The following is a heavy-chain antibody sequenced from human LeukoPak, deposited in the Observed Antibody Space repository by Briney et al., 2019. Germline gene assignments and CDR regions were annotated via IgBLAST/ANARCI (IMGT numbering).Heavy chain of an antibody. D-gene: IGHD6-6*01. CDR1: GYTFTTYD. V-gene: IGHV1-18*01. Sequence: GASVKVSCKASGYTFTTYDINWVRQAPGQGLEWMGWISTYSGNTNYAQNLQGRVTMTTDTSTSTAYMELRNLRSDDTAVYYCAKGRRSSFFDYWGQGTLVTVSS. CDR2: ISTYSGNT. CDR3: AKGRRSSFFDY. J-gene: IGHJ4*02.